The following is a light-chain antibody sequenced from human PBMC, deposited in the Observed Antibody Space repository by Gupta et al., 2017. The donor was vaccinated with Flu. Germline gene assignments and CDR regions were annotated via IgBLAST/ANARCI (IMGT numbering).Light chain of an antibody. Sequence: IVMPQSPNSLTVSLGERATINCRSNQSVLYSSNNKNYLAWYQHKPGQPPKLLIYWASTRESGVPDRFSGSGSATDFTLTISSLQAEDVAVYYCQQYYKAPRTFGQGTNVEIK. V-gene: IGKV4-1*01. CDR3: QQYYKAPRT. CDR2: WAS. J-gene: IGKJ1*01. CDR1: QSVLYSSNNKNY.